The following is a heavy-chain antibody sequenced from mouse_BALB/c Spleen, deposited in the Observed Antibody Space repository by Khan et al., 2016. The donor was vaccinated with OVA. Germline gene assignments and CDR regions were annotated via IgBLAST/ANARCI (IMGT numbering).Heavy chain of an antibody. CDR3: AGGITTATDYAMDY. J-gene: IGHJ4*01. CDR2: IWAGGIT. V-gene: IGHV2-9*02. Sequence: QVQLKESGPGLVAPSQTLSITCTVSGFSLTSYGVHWVRQSPGKGLEWLGVIWAGGITNYNSTLMSRLSISKDNSKSQVFLKMDSLQTDDTAMYYCAGGITTATDYAMDYWGQGTSVTVSS. CDR1: GFSLTSYG. D-gene: IGHD1-2*01.